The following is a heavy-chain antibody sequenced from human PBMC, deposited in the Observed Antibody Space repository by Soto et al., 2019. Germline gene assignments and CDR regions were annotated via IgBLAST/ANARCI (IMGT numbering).Heavy chain of an antibody. Sequence: TGGSLRLPCAASGFTFCSYAMSLVRQAPGKGLEWVSAISGSGGSTYYADSVKGRFTISRDNSKNTLYLQMNSLRAEDTAVFYCAKEFSGSYDAFDIWGQGTMVTVSS. V-gene: IGHV3-23*01. J-gene: IGHJ3*02. CDR2: ISGSGGST. D-gene: IGHD1-26*01. CDR1: GFTFCSYA. CDR3: AKEFSGSYDAFDI.